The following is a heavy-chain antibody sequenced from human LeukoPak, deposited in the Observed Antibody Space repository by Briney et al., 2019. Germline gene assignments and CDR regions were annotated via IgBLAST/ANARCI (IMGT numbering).Heavy chain of an antibody. Sequence: GESLKISCKGSGYSFTSYWIGWVRQMPGKGLEWMGIIYPGDSDTRYSPSFQGRVTISADKSIATAYLQWSGLKASDTAIYYCARLAYSSGWFAGYFDYWDQGTLVTVSS. D-gene: IGHD6-19*01. J-gene: IGHJ4*02. CDR1: GYSFTSYW. CDR3: ARLAYSSGWFAGYFDY. V-gene: IGHV5-51*01. CDR2: IYPGDSDT.